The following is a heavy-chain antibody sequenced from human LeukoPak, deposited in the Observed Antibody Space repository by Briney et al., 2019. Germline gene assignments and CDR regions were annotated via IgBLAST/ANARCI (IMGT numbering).Heavy chain of an antibody. CDR3: ARDRGKYSRYYYGMDV. CDR1: GXTFSDYY. CDR2: ISSSSSYT. V-gene: IGHV3-11*05. Sequence: PGGSLRLSCAASGXTFSDYYMSWIRQAPGKGLEWVSYISSSSSYTNYADSVKGRFTISRDNAKNSLYLQMNSLRAEDTAVYYCARDRGKYSRYYYGMDVWGQGTTVTVSS. J-gene: IGHJ6*02. D-gene: IGHD6-6*01.